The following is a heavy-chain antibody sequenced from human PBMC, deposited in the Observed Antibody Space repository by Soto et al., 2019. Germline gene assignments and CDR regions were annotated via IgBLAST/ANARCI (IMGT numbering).Heavy chain of an antibody. V-gene: IGHV2-5*01. Sequence: QITLEESGPTLVQPTQTLTLTCTVSGFSLTTSGVAVVWIRQPPGKALEWLAAIYGNDDEHYSPSLRNRLTITQDTSKNHVVLTMTNMDPVDTATYFCAHRRNTAERCWFDPWGQGTLVTVSS. J-gene: IGHJ5*02. D-gene: IGHD6-13*01. CDR3: AHRRNTAERCWFDP. CDR1: GFSLTTSGVA. CDR2: IYGNDDE.